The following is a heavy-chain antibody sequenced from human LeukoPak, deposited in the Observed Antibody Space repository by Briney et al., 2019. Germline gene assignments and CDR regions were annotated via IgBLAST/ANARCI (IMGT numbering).Heavy chain of an antibody. Sequence: ASVKVSCKASGYTFTGYYMHWVRQAPGQGLEWMGWINPNSGGTNYAQKFQGRVTMTRDTSISTAYMELSRLRSDDTAVYYCARGRIGYCSGGSRYFYWGQGTLVTVSS. CDR1: GYTFTGYY. V-gene: IGHV1-2*02. CDR2: INPNSGGT. CDR3: ARGRIGYCSGGSRYFY. J-gene: IGHJ4*02. D-gene: IGHD2-15*01.